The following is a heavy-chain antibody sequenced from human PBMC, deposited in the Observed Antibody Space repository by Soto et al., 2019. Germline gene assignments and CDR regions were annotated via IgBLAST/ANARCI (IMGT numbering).Heavy chain of an antibody. D-gene: IGHD3-3*01. CDR1: GFSLTSHA. Sequence: ESGGDLVQPGGSLRLSCEASGFSLTSHAMSWVRQAPGMGLEWVSAISRSGDSTYYGASVKGRFTVSRDNSKNIVYLQMKNLRVAHTAGYYSARHTPRHAFWSGYSDSRGQGTLVAVSS. V-gene: IGHV3-23*01. CDR3: ARHTPRHAFWSGYSDS. J-gene: IGHJ4*02. CDR2: ISRSGDST.